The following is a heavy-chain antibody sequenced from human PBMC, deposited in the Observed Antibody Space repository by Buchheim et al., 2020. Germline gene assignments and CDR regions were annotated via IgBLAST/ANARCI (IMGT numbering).Heavy chain of an antibody. CDR1: GYTFSSYG. J-gene: IGHJ4*02. V-gene: IGHV1-18*01. Sequence: QVQLVQSGAEVKKPGASVKVSCKASGYTFSSYGVTWVRQAPGQGLEWMGWISGYNGNTKYPQKFQGRVTLTTDTSTNTVYLELSSLISDDTATYFCARVRMGGWDNDFWSQGT. CDR3: ARVRMGGWDNDF. D-gene: IGHD6-19*01. CDR2: ISGYNGNT.